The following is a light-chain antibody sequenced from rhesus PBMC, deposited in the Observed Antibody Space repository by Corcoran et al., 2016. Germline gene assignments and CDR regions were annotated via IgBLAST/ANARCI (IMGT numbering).Light chain of an antibody. CDR3: MQGIQLPLT. CDR2: EVS. CDR1: QSLLHSGGKTY. V-gene: IGKV2-90*01. Sequence: DIVMTQTPLSLPVTPGEPASISCRSRQSLLHSGGKTYLDWYLQKPGQSPQLLIYEVSNWASGVPDRSSGSGSGTVFTLIISRVEAEDFGFYYCMQGIQLPLTFGGGTKVGIK. J-gene: IGKJ4*01.